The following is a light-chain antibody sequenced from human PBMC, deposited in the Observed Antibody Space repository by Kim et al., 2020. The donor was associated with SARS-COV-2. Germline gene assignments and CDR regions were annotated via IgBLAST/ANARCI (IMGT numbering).Light chain of an antibody. CDR3: QQYGSSPPDT. CDR2: GAS. V-gene: IGKV3-20*01. Sequence: PGERATLSCRASQSVSSSYLAWYLQKPGQAPRLLIYGASSRATGIPDRFSGSGSGTDFTLTISRLEPEDFAVYYCQQYGSSPPDTFGQGTKVDIK. J-gene: IGKJ1*01. CDR1: QSVSSSY.